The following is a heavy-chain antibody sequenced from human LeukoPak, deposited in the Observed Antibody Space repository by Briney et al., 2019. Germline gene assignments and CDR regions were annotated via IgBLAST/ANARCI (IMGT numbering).Heavy chain of an antibody. Sequence: PSETLSLTCTVSGASMSVYYWSWIRQPPGKGLEWIGYIYYTGSTNYNPSLKSGATMSVETSKNQISLKLSSVTAADSAVYYCVRRVRYFGQNDYWGQGTLVTVSS. CDR2: IYYTGST. CDR1: GASMSVYY. CDR3: VRRVRYFGQNDY. D-gene: IGHD3-9*01. V-gene: IGHV4-59*08. J-gene: IGHJ4*02.